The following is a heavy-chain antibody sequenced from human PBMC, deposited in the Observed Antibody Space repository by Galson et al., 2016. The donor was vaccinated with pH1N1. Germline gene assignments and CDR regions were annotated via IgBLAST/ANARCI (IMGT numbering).Heavy chain of an antibody. CDR2: ISGGSSSI. V-gene: IGHV3-48*01. D-gene: IGHD2/OR15-2a*01. CDR1: GFAFSSYS. Sequence: SLRLSCAASGFAFSSYSMNWVRQVPGKGLEWVSYISGGSSSIFYADSVKGRFTVSRDNAKNSLYLQMNNLRAEDTAVYYCARDSEYYRWYYFDPWGQGTLVTVSS. J-gene: IGHJ5*02. CDR3: ARDSEYYRWYYFDP.